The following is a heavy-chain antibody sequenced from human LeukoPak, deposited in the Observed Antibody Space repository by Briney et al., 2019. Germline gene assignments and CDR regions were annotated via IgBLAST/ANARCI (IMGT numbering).Heavy chain of an antibody. Sequence: GESLKISCKGSGYAFSSSWIGWVRQMPGKGLEWMGIIYPGDSDTRYSPSFQGQVTVSADKSISTAYLQWSSLKASDTAIYYCARRVLIGSDWFDPWGQGTLVTVSS. V-gene: IGHV5-51*01. CDR3: ARRVLIGSDWFDP. CDR2: IYPGDSDT. CDR1: GYAFSSSW. J-gene: IGHJ5*02. D-gene: IGHD3-9*01.